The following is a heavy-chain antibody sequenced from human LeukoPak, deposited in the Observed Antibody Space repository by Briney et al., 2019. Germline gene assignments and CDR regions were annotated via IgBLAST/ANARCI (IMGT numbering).Heavy chain of an antibody. J-gene: IGHJ4*02. D-gene: IGHD3-10*01. Sequence: PGGSLRLSCAASGFTFSSYGMHWVRQAPGKGLEWVAVISYDGSNKYYADSVKGRFTISRDNYKNTLYLQMNSLRAEDTAVNFCAKVQVRGVINLYYFDYWGQGTLVTVSS. CDR1: GFTFSSYG. V-gene: IGHV3-30*18. CDR3: AKVQVRGVINLYYFDY. CDR2: ISYDGSNK.